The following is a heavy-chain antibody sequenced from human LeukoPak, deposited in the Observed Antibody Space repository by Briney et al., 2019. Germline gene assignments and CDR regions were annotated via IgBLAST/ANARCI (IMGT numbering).Heavy chain of an antibody. V-gene: IGHV4-39*01. CDR3: ARHEYSGSYYGLSWFDP. Sequence: PSETLSLTCTVSGGPISSSGYYWGWIRQPPGKGLEWIASIYYSGSTYYNPSLTSQLTLSVDTSKNQFSLKLSSLTAADTAVYYCARHEYSGSYYGLSWFDPWGQGTLVTVSS. CDR2: IYYSGST. J-gene: IGHJ5*02. CDR1: GGPISSSGYY. D-gene: IGHD1-26*01.